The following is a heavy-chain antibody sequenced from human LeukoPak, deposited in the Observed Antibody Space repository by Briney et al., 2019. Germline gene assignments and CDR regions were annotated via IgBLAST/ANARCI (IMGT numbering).Heavy chain of an antibody. V-gene: IGHV3-21*01. CDR1: GFTFSSYS. Sequence: GGSLRLSCAASGFTFSSYSMNWVRQAPGKGLEWVSSISSSSSYIYYADSVKGRFTISRDNAKNSLYLQMNRLRAEETAVYYWAREGKAAAKYYYYYGIDVWGQGTPVTVSS. D-gene: IGHD6-13*01. CDR3: AREGKAAAKYYYYYGIDV. CDR2: ISSSSSYI. J-gene: IGHJ6*02.